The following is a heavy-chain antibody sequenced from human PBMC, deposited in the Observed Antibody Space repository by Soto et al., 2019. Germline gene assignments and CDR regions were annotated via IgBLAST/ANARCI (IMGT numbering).Heavy chain of an antibody. Sequence: SETLSVTCTFSVGSLFVDYCTWIRQPAGGGLEWIGRINSDGNTNYSPSLKSRVTMSVDPSRKHFSLNLTSVTAADTASYFCARARRLENWFDPWGPGIKVTVSS. V-gene: IGHV4-4*07. CDR3: ARARRLENWFDP. J-gene: IGHJ5*02. D-gene: IGHD5-12*01. CDR2: INSDGNT. CDR1: VGSLFVDY.